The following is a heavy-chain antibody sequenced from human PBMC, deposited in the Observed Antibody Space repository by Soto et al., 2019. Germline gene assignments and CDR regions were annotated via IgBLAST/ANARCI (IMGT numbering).Heavy chain of an antibody. CDR2: IYYSGST. V-gene: IGHV4-39*01. J-gene: IGHJ5*02. CDR3: ARLSAPGYSSGWYVWFDP. CDR1: GGSISSSSYY. D-gene: IGHD6-19*01. Sequence: PSETLSLTCTVSGGSISSSSYYWGWIRQPPGKGLEWIGSIYYSGSTYYNPSLKSRVTISVDTSKNQFSLKLSSVTAADTAVYYCARLSAPGYSSGWYVWFDPWGQGTLVTVSS.